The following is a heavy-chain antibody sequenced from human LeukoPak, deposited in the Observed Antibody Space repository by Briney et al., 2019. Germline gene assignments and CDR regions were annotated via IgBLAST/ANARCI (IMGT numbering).Heavy chain of an antibody. V-gene: IGHV4-59*01. Sequence: SETLSLTCTVSGGSISSYYWSWIRQPPGKGLEWIGYIYYSGSTNYNPSLKSRVTISVDTSKNQFSLKLSSVTAADTAVYYCARWGGSYHPGVDYWGQGTLVTVSS. CDR2: IYYSGST. D-gene: IGHD1-26*01. J-gene: IGHJ4*02. CDR1: GGSISSYY. CDR3: ARWGGSYHPGVDY.